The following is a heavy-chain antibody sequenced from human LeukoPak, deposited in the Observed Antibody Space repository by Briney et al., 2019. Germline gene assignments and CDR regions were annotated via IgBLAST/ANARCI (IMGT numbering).Heavy chain of an antibody. CDR2: ISGSGGST. D-gene: IGHD6-6*01. J-gene: IGHJ5*02. CDR1: GFTFSSYA. Sequence: GSLRLSCAASGFTFSSYAMSWVRQAPGKGLEWVSAISGSGGSTYYADSVKGRFTIPRDNSKNTLYLQMNSLRAEDTAVYYCAKDGKQLAKRDWFDPWGQGTLVTVSS. V-gene: IGHV3-23*01. CDR3: AKDGKQLAKRDWFDP.